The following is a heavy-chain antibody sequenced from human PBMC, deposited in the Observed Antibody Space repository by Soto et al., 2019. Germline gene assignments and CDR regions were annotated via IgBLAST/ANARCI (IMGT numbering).Heavy chain of an antibody. CDR2: ISYDGSNK. Sequence: QVQLVESGGGVVQPGRSLRLSCAASGFTFSSYGMHWVRQAPGKGLEWVAVISYDGSNKYYADSVKGRFTISRDNSKNTLYLQMNSLRAEDTAVYYCAKDKYYDFWSGYYTADYYYGMDVW. V-gene: IGHV3-30*18. J-gene: IGHJ6*01. CDR1: GFTFSSYG. CDR3: AKDKYYDFWSGYYTADYYYGMDV. D-gene: IGHD3-3*01.